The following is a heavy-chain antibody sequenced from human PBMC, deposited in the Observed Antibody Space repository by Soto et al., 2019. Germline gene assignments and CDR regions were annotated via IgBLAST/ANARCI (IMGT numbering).Heavy chain of an antibody. J-gene: IGHJ5*02. CDR3: ARAPFCSCGSCYRFNWFDP. Sequence: GASVKVSCKASGYTFTCYGISWVRQAPGQGLEWMGWISAYNGNTNYAQKLQGRVTMTTDTSTSTAYMELRSLRSDDTAVYYCARAPFCSCGSCYRFNWFDPSGQGTLVTVSS. D-gene: IGHD2-15*01. CDR2: ISAYNGNT. V-gene: IGHV1-18*01. CDR1: GYTFTCYG.